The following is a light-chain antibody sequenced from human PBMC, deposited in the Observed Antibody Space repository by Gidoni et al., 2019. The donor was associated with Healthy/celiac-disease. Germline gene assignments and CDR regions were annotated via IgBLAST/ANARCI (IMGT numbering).Light chain of an antibody. CDR1: QSVSSSY. CDR3: QQYGTSSWT. CDR2: GAS. J-gene: IGKJ1*01. Sequence: EIVLTPSPGTLSLSPGERATLSFTASQSVSSSYSAWYQQKPGQTPRLFIYGASNRATGIPDRCSGSGSGTDFTLTISRLEPEYFAVYYCQQYGTSSWTFGQGTKVEIK. V-gene: IGKV3-20*01.